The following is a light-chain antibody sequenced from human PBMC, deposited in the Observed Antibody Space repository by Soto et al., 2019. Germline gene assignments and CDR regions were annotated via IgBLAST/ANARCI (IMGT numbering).Light chain of an antibody. Sequence: DIQMTQSPSTLSASVGDRVTITCRASQSINRRLAWYQQKPGKARNLLVYDASTLESGVPARFSGGDSGTEFTLTISSLQPDDLTTFYFQQYNSYPWTFGQGTKVEI. V-gene: IGKV1-5*01. CDR1: QSINRR. J-gene: IGKJ1*01. CDR3: QQYNSYPWT. CDR2: DAS.